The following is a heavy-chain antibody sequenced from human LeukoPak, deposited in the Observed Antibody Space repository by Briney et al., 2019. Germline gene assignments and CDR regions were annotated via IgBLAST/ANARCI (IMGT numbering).Heavy chain of an antibody. CDR3: ARVRKLRTRGVMDPLDY. CDR2: IQQDGSEK. CDR1: GFTFNYYW. J-gene: IGHJ4*02. Sequence: GGSLRLSCAASGFTFNYYWLTWVRQAPGKGLEWVANIQQDGSEKYYVDSVKGRFIISRDNAKDSLYLQMNSLRAEDTAVYYCARVRKLRTRGVMDPLDYWGQGTLVTVSS. D-gene: IGHD3-10*01. V-gene: IGHV3-7*01.